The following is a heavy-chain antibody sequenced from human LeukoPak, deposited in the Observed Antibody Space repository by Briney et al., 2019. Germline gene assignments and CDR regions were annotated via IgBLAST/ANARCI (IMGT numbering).Heavy chain of an antibody. CDR1: GGSFSGYY. CDR2: IKQDGSEK. V-gene: IGHV3-7*01. CDR3: ARLQYSFLYGSGSYGVDY. Sequence: ETLSLTCAVYGGSFSGYYWSWIRQPPGKGLEWVANIKQDGSEKFCVDSVKGRFTISRDNAKNSLYLQMNSLRAEDTAVYYCARLQYSFLYGSGSYGVDYWGQGTLVTVSS. D-gene: IGHD3-10*01. J-gene: IGHJ4*02.